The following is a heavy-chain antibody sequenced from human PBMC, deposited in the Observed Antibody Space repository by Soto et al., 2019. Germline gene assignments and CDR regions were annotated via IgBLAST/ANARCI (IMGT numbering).Heavy chain of an antibody. CDR3: ARASPVVTDV. V-gene: IGHV4-59*08. CDR1: GDSISASS. J-gene: IGHJ6*02. Sequence: SETLSLTCTVSGDSISASSWSWVRQPPGKGLEWIGNIYYNGNTYYNPSLKSRVTISVDTSKNQFSLKLSSVTAADTAVYYCARASPVVTDVWGQGTTVTVSS. CDR2: IYYNGNT. D-gene: IGHD5-18*01.